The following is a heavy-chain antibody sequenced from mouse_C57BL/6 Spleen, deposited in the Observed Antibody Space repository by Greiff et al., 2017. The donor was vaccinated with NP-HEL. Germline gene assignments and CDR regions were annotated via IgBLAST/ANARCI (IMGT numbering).Heavy chain of an antibody. D-gene: IGHD1-1*01. V-gene: IGHV1-69*01. Sequence: QVQLQQPGAELVMPGASVKLSCKASGYTFTSYWKHWVKQRPGQGLEWIGEIDPSDSYTNYNQKFKGKSTLTVDKSSSTAYMQLSSLTSEDSAVYYCARWGYYGSSSFAYWGQGTLVTVSA. CDR1: GYTFTSYW. CDR2: IDPSDSYT. J-gene: IGHJ3*01. CDR3: ARWGYYGSSSFAY.